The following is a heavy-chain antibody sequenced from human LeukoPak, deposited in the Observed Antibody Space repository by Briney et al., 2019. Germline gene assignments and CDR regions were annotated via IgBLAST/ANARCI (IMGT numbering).Heavy chain of an antibody. CDR2: IYYSGST. CDR1: GGSISSYY. Sequence: SETLSLTCTVSGGSISSYYWSWVRQPPGKGLEWIGYIYYSGSTNYNPSLKSRVTISVDTSKNQFSLKLSTVASADTAVYYCASHPDFWSGYYFDYWGQGTLVTVSS. D-gene: IGHD3-3*01. V-gene: IGHV4-59*08. CDR3: ASHPDFWSGYYFDY. J-gene: IGHJ4*02.